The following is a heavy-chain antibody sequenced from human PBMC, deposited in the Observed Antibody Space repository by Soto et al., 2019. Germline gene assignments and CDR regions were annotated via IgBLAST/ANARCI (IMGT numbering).Heavy chain of an antibody. V-gene: IGHV4-30-2*01. CDR3: ARVPDY. Sequence: QLQLQESGSGLVKPSQTLSITCAVSGGSISSDGYSWSWIRQPPGKGLEGIGYLYHSGSIYYNPSHQSRVTIAVDRSKHQFFLKLSSVTAADTAVYYCARVPDYWPQGTLVTVSS. CDR1: GGSISSDGYS. J-gene: IGHJ4*02. CDR2: LYHSGSI.